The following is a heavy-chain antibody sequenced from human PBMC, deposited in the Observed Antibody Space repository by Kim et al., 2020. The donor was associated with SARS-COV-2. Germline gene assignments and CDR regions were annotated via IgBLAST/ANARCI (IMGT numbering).Heavy chain of an antibody. Sequence: ASVKVSCKASGYTFTSYGISWVRQAPGQGLEWMGWISAYNGNTNYAQKLQGRVTMTTDTSTSTAYMELRSLRSDDTAVYYCARATMVRGVIIYFDYWGQGTLVTVSS. CDR1: GYTFTSYG. D-gene: IGHD3-10*01. CDR3: ARATMVRGVIIYFDY. V-gene: IGHV1-18*01. J-gene: IGHJ4*02. CDR2: ISAYNGNT.